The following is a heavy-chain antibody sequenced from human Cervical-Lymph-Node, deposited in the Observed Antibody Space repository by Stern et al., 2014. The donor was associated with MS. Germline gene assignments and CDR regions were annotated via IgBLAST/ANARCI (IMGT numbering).Heavy chain of an antibody. V-gene: IGHV2-70*01. CDR2: LDWDDDK. CDR1: GFSLTTTGMC. CDR3: ARVLAAGAFYYFGMDV. D-gene: IGHD6-25*01. J-gene: IGHJ6*02. Sequence: QITLKESGPALVKPTQTLTLTCTFSGFSLTTTGMCVSWIRQPPGKALEWLGILDWDDDKYYNTSLKTRLSISSDTSKNQVVLTLTDVAPVDSATYYCARVLAAGAFYYFGMDVWGQGTTVTVSS.